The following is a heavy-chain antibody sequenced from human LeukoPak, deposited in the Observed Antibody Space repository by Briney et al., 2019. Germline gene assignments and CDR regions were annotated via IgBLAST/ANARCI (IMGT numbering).Heavy chain of an antibody. Sequence: TGGSLRLSCAASGFTFSIYAMSWVRLAPGKVLEWVSIINDGGGDTYYADSVRGRFTISRDNSEGTLFLQMNSLRGEDTAMYYCGAYISGIYDYWGRGTLVTVSS. J-gene: IGHJ4*02. D-gene: IGHD6-19*01. V-gene: IGHV3-23*01. CDR3: GAYISGIYDY. CDR2: INDGGGDT. CDR1: GFTFSIYA.